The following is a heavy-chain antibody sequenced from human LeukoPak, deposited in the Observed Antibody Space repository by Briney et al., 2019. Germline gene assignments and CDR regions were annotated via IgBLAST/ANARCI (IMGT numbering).Heavy chain of an antibody. V-gene: IGHV1-2*02. CDR2: INPNSGNI. CDR3: ARIAAALNWFDP. J-gene: IGHJ5*02. D-gene: IGHD6-13*01. Sequence: ASVKVSFKASGYPFTGYYMHWVRPAPGQGLEWMGWINPNSGNINYAQKLEGRVTMTRDTSISTAYMELSRLRFDDTAVYYCARIAAALNWFDPWGQGTLVTVSS. CDR1: GYPFTGYY.